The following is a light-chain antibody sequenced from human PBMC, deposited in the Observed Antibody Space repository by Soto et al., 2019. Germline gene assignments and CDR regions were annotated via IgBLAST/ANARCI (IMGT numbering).Light chain of an antibody. CDR2: DVA. CDR1: SSDVGSYNF. J-gene: IGLJ1*01. V-gene: IGLV2-11*01. Sequence: QSALTQPRSVSGSPGQSVTISCTGTSSDVGSYNFVSWHQQHPGKEPKLMIYDVAKRPSGVPDRFSGSKSGNTASLTIAGLKAEDEADYYCCTFAVSYSYGFGSGTKLTVL. CDR3: CTFAVSYSYG.